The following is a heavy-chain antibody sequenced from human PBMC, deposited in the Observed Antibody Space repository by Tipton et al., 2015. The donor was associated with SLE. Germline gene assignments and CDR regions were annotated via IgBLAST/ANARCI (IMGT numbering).Heavy chain of an antibody. D-gene: IGHD3-10*01. CDR2: IHRRGST. Sequence: TLSLTCDVSGDSVSSDKWWSWVRQSPGKGLEWIGEIHRRGSTNYNPSVKSRVTISLDRSKNQISLSLSSVTAADTAVYYCARPMGDYWGQGTLVTVSS. CDR1: GDSVSSDKW. CDR3: ARPMGDY. J-gene: IGHJ4*02. V-gene: IGHV4-4*02.